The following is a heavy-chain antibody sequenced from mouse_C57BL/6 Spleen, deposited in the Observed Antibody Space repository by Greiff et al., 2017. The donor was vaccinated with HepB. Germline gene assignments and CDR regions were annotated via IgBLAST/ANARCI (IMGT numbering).Heavy chain of an antibody. J-gene: IGHJ3*01. V-gene: IGHV1-18*01. CDR2: INPNNGGT. Sequence: EVHLVESGPELVKPGASVKIPCKASGYTFTDYNMDWVKQSHGKSLEWIGDINPNNGGTIYNQKFKGKATLTVDKSSSTAYMELRSLTSEDTAVYYCARGELDDSFAYWGQGTLVTVSA. CDR3: ARGELDDSFAY. D-gene: IGHD2-4*01. CDR1: GYTFTDYN.